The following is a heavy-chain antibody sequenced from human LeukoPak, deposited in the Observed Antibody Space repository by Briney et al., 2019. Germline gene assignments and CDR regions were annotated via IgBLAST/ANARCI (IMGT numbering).Heavy chain of an antibody. V-gene: IGHV1-2*06. Sequence: GASVKVSCKASGYTFTGYYIHWVRQAPGQGLEWMGRINPNSDDTNYAQRFQGRVTMTRDTSISTAYMELSRLRSDDTAVYYCARSPNYSDSSGYYYVSDSWGQGTLATVSS. J-gene: IGHJ4*02. D-gene: IGHD3-22*01. CDR1: GYTFTGYY. CDR2: INPNSDDT. CDR3: ARSPNYSDSSGYYYVSDS.